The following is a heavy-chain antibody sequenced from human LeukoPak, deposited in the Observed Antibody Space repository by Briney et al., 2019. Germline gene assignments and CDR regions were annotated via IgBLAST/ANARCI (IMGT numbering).Heavy chain of an antibody. CDR2: ISSGGST. CDR1: GGSISSSGYF. Sequence: SETLSLTCTVSGGSISSSGYFWGWLRQPPGQGLWWIGSISSGGSTHYIPSLKSRVTISVDTSKNQFSLKLSSVTAADTAVYYCARRSYDGSGYYYVDYWGQGTLVTVSS. D-gene: IGHD3-22*01. CDR3: ARRSYDGSGYYYVDY. J-gene: IGHJ4*02. V-gene: IGHV4-39*01.